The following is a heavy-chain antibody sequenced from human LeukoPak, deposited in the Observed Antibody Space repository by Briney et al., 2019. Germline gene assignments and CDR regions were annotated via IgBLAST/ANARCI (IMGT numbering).Heavy chain of an antibody. J-gene: IGHJ4*02. CDR1: GGSFSGYY. D-gene: IGHD6-13*01. CDR2: INHSGST. Sequence: SETLSLTCAVYGGSFSGYYWSWIRQPPGKGLEWIGEINHSGSTNYSPSLKSRVTISVDTSKNQFSLKLSSVTAADTAVYYCARGASSWRASKDYYFDYWGQGTLVTVSS. CDR3: ARGASSWRASKDYYFDY. V-gene: IGHV4-34*01.